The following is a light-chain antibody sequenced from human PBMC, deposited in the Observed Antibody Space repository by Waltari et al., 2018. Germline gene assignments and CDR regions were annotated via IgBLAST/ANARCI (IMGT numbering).Light chain of an antibody. V-gene: IGKV3D-15*01. CDR2: GAS. CDR3: HQYNNWLEIT. Sequence: EIVMTQSPTTLSVSPGERATISCRASQSVGINLAWYQQKPGQAPRLLIYGASTRATGIPARFSGSGSRTEFTLTISSLQSEDFAIYYCHQYNNWLEITFGPGTKVDIK. J-gene: IGKJ3*01. CDR1: QSVGIN.